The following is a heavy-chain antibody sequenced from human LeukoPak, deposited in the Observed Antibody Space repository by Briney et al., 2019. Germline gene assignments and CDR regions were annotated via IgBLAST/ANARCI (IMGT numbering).Heavy chain of an antibody. V-gene: IGHV4-61*05. J-gene: IGHJ6*03. CDR1: GGSISSSSYY. CDR2: IYYSGST. Sequence: SATLSLTCTVSGGSISSSSYYWGWIRQPPGKGLAWIGYIYYSGSTNYNPSLKSRVTISVDTSKNQFSLKLSSVTAADTAVYYCARIRQSYYYYMDVWGKGTTVTVSS. CDR3: ARIRQSYYYYMDV.